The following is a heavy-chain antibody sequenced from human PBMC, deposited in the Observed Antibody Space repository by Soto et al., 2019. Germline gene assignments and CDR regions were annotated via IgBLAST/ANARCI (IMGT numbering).Heavy chain of an antibody. Sequence: GGSLRLACAASVFTFSSYGMHWVRQAPGKGLEWVSVISYDGSNKYYADSVKGRFIISRDNSKDTLYLQVNSLRADDTAIYYCAKDLALPRLAAVGSFDYWGQGTLVTVSS. CDR3: AKDLALPRLAAVGSFDY. J-gene: IGHJ4*02. V-gene: IGHV3-30*18. D-gene: IGHD6-13*01. CDR1: VFTFSSYG. CDR2: ISYDGSNK.